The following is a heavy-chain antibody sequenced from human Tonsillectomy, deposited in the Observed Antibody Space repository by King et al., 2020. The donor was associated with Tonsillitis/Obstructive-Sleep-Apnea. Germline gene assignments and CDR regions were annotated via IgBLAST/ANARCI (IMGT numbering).Heavy chain of an antibody. CDR2: INSDGSST. Sequence: VQLVESGGGLVQPGGSLRLSCAASGFTFSSYWMHWVRQAPGKGLVWVSRINSDGSSTRYADSVKGRFTISRDNAKNTLYLQMNSLRAEDTAVYYCARAGCSGCVCDPELRWFDPWGQGTLVTVSS. CDR1: GFTFSSYW. V-gene: IGHV3-74*01. J-gene: IGHJ5*02. CDR3: ARAGCSGCVCDPELRWFDP. D-gene: IGHD2-8*02.